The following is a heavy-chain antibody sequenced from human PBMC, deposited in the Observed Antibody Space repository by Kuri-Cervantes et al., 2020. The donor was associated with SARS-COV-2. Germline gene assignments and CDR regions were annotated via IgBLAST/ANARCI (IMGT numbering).Heavy chain of an antibody. Sequence: GESLKISCVASGFTFSAYTLNWVRQAPGKGLEWVANINQDGSEKYYVDSVKGRFTISRDNAKNSLHLQMNSLRVEDTAVYYCARDGGVACSSTSCYYDYWGQGTLVTVSS. V-gene: IGHV3-7*01. CDR1: GFTFSAYT. D-gene: IGHD2-2*01. J-gene: IGHJ4*02. CDR2: INQDGSEK. CDR3: ARDGGVACSSTSCYYDY.